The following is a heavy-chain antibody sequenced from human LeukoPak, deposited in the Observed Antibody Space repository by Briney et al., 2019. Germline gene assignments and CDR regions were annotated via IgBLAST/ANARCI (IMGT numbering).Heavy chain of an antibody. CDR1: GGSISSYY. Sequence: SETLSFTGSGSGGSISSYYWSWIRKPPGKGLEWIGYIYYSGSTNYNPSLKSRVTISVDTSKNQFSLKLSSVTAADTAVYYCARFNSAVAAIDYWGQGTLVTVSS. V-gene: IGHV4-59*01. J-gene: IGHJ4*02. CDR2: IYYSGST. D-gene: IGHD2/OR15-2a*01. CDR3: ARFNSAVAAIDY.